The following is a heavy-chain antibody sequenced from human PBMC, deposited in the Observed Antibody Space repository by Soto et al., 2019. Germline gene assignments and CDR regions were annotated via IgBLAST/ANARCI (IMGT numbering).Heavy chain of an antibody. CDR2: IIPIFGTA. CDR3: ARGWVRALGYAFDI. Sequence: SVKVSCKASGGTFSSYAISWVRQAPGQGLEWMGGIIPIFGTANYAQKFQGRVTITADESTSAAYMELSSLRSEDTAVYYCARGWVRALGYAFDIWGQGTMVTVSS. J-gene: IGHJ3*02. CDR1: GGTFSSYA. V-gene: IGHV1-69*13. D-gene: IGHD3-10*01.